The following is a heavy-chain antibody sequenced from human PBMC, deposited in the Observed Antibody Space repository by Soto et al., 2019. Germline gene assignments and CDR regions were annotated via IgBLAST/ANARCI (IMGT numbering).Heavy chain of an antibody. CDR3: ANVVWFLEFWIRD. CDR2: IIPIFGTA. CDR1: GGTFSSYA. V-gene: IGHV1-69*13. Sequence: SVKVSCKASGGTFSSYAISWVRQAPGQGLEWMGGIIPIFGTANYAQKFQGRVTITADESTSTAYMELSSLRSEDTAVYYCANVVWFLEFWIRDWSQGTLVTVSS. D-gene: IGHD3-3*01. J-gene: IGHJ4*02.